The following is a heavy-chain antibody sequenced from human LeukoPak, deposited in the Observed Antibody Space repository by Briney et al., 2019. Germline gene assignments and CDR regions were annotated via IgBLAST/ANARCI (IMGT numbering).Heavy chain of an antibody. J-gene: IGHJ5*02. CDR1: GGSFSGYY. Sequence: PSETLSLTCAVYGGSFSGYYWSWISQPPGKGLEWVGEINHSGSTNYNPSLKSRVTISVDTSKNQFSLKLSCVTAADTAGYYWSRGRDMVANDGDWFDPWGQGTLVTVSS. V-gene: IGHV4-34*01. CDR3: SRGRDMVANDGDWFDP. CDR2: INHSGST. D-gene: IGHD5-12*01.